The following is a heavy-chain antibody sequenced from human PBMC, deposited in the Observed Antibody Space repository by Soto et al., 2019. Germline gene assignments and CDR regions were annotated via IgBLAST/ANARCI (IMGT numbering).Heavy chain of an antibody. Sequence: EVQLVESGGDLVQPGGSLRLSCAASGFTFSSYDFHWVRQATGKGLEWVSAIGTAGDTYYAGSVKGRFTISRDNSKNTLYLQMNSLRAEDTAVYYCAREGLWLFSYYGMDVWGQGTTVTVSS. J-gene: IGHJ6*02. D-gene: IGHD5-18*01. CDR2: IGTAGDT. CDR3: AREGLWLFSYYGMDV. V-gene: IGHV3-13*01. CDR1: GFTFSSYD.